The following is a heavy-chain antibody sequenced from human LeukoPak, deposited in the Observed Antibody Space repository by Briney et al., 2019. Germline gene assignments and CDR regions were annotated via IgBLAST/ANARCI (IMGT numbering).Heavy chain of an antibody. CDR2: IYYSGST. D-gene: IGHD3-16*01. Sequence: SSETLSLTCTVSGGSISSSSYYWGWIRQPPGQGLEWIGSIYYSGSTYYNPSLKSRVTISVDTSKNQFSLKLSSVTAADTAVYYCATSKGGYYYGMDVWGQGPRSPSP. CDR1: GGSISSSSYY. CDR3: ATSKGGYYYGMDV. J-gene: IGHJ6*02. V-gene: IGHV4-39*01.